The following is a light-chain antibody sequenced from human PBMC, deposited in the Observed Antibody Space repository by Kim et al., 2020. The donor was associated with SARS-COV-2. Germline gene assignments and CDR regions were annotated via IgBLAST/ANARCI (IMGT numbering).Light chain of an antibody. J-gene: IGLJ3*02. V-gene: IGLV3-1*01. CDR2: EDT. CDR3: QAWDSSIVV. Sequence: SVSPGQTASITCSGDKFGDKYACWYQQKPGQSPVMVIYEDTKRPSGIPERFSGSNSGNTATLTISGTQATDEADYFCQAWDSSIVVFGGGTKLTVL. CDR1: KFGDKY.